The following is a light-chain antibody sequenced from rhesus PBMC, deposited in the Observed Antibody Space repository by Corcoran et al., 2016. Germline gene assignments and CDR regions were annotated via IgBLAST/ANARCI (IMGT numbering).Light chain of an antibody. V-gene: IGLV2S7*01. CDR1: SSDVGGYDY. CDR2: DVN. J-gene: IGLJ1*01. CDR3: CSYTSSTPSI. Sequence: QAAPTQPPSVSGSPRQSVTISCTGTSSDVGGYDYVSWYQQHPGKAPKLMIFDVNKRPSGVSNRFSGSKSGNTASLTISGLQAEDEADYYCCSYTSSTPSIFGTGTRLTV.